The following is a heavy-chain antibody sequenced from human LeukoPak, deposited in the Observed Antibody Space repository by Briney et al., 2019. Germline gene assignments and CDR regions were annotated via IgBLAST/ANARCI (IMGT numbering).Heavy chain of an antibody. CDR3: ARADFWSGYPYSYYMDV. Sequence: ASVKVSCKASGYTFTSYDINWVRQATGQGLEWMGWMNPNSGNTGYAQKFQGRVTTTRNTSISTAYMELSSLRSEDTAVYYCARADFWSGYPYSYYMDVWGKGTTVTVSS. CDR1: GYTFTSYD. D-gene: IGHD3-3*01. J-gene: IGHJ6*03. V-gene: IGHV1-8*03. CDR2: MNPNSGNT.